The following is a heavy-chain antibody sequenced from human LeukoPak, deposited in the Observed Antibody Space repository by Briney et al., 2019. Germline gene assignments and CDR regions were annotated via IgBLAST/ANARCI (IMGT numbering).Heavy chain of an antibody. CDR3: ARVIMVRGVTNFDY. Sequence: SETLSLTCTVSGGSISSYYWSWIRQPPGKGLEWIGYIYYSGSTDYNPSLKSRVTISVDTSKNQFSLKLSSVTAADTAVYYCARVIMVRGVTNFDYWGQGTLVTVSS. CDR1: GGSISSYY. J-gene: IGHJ4*02. V-gene: IGHV4-59*01. CDR2: IYYSGST. D-gene: IGHD3-10*01.